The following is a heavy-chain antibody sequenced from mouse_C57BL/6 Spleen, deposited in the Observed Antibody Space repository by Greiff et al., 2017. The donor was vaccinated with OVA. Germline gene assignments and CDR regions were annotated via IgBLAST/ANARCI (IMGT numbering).Heavy chain of an antibody. D-gene: IGHD1-1*01. J-gene: IGHJ2*01. CDR1: GYTFTDYN. CDR3: ARRGVIYYPFFDY. CDR2: INPNNGGT. V-gene: IGHV1-18*01. Sequence: EVKLQQSGPELVKPGASVKIPCKASGYTFTDYNMDWVKQSHGKSLEWIGDINPNNGGTIYNQKFKGQATLPVDKSSSTAYMELLSLTSEDTAVYYCARRGVIYYPFFDYWGNSTTLTFYS.